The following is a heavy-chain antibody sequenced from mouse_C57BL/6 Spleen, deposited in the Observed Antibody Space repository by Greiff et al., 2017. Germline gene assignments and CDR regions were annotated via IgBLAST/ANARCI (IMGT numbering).Heavy chain of an antibody. CDR2: IYPGDGDT. CDR1: GYAFSSYW. J-gene: IGHJ4*01. Sequence: QVQLQQSGAELVKPGASVKISCKASGYAFSSYWMNWVKQRPGKGLEWIGQIYPGDGDTNYNGKFKGKATLTADKSSSTAYMQLSSLTSEDSAVYFCASPHYYGSSYDYAMDYWGQGTSVTVSS. V-gene: IGHV1-80*01. CDR3: ASPHYYGSSYDYAMDY. D-gene: IGHD1-1*01.